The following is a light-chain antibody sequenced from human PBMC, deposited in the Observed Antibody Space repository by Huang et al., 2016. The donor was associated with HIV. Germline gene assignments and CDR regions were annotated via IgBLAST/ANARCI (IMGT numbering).Light chain of an antibody. CDR2: DAS. CDR1: QDIARF. Sequence: DIQMTQSPSSLSASIGDKVTITCQATQDIARFLNWYQQKPGQAPKLLIYDASTLQTGVPSRVSGSGSGTDVSFTISSLQPEDIATYYCQQYDGLPPWTFGQGTKVEIQ. J-gene: IGKJ1*01. CDR3: QQYDGLPPWT. V-gene: IGKV1-33*01.